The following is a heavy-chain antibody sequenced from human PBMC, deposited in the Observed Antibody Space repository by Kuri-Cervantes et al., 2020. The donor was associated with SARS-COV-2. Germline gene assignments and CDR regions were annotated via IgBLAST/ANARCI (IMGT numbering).Heavy chain of an antibody. CDR2: IGTAGDT. Sequence: LSLTCAACGFTFSSYDMHWVRQATGKGLEWVSAIGTAGDTYYPGSVKGQFTISRDNAKNSLYLQMNSLRAEDTAVYYCARAGVAGTYVGNDAFDIWGQGTMVTVSS. D-gene: IGHD6-19*01. V-gene: IGHV3-13*03. CDR1: GFTFSSYD. J-gene: IGHJ3*02. CDR3: ARAGVAGTYVGNDAFDI.